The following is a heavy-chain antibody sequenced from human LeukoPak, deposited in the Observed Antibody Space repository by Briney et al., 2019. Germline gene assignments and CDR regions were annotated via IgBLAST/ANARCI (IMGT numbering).Heavy chain of an antibody. CDR2: INPNSGGT. V-gene: IGHV1-2*02. CDR1: GYTFTGYY. J-gene: IGHJ5*02. CDR3: ATEIGITMMGGDWFDP. D-gene: IGHD3-22*01. Sequence: GASVKVSCKASGYTFTGYYMHWVRQAPGQGLEWMGWINPNSGGTNYAQKFQGRVTMTRDTSISTAYMELSSLRSEDTAVYYCATEIGITMMGGDWFDPWGQGTLVTVSS.